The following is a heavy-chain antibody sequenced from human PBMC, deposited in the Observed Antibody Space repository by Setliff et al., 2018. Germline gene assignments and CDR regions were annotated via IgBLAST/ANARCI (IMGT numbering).Heavy chain of an antibody. J-gene: IGHJ4*02. CDR3: ARERGIGWLVSYLDY. V-gene: IGHV4-59*11. CDR2: IYYSGST. CDR1: GGSISSHY. D-gene: IGHD6-19*01. Sequence: SETLSLTCTVSGGSISSHYWSWIRQPPGKGLEWIGSIYYSGSTNYNPSLKSRVTISVDTSKNQFSLKLSSVTAADTAVYYCARERGIGWLVSYLDYWGQGTLVTVSS.